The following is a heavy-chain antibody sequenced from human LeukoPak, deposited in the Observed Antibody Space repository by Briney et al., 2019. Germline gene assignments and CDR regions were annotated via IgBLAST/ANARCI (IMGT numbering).Heavy chain of an antibody. D-gene: IGHD5-24*01. CDR2: IYYTGRT. V-gene: IGHV4-39*01. CDR3: ARHRSGWLQSSFDY. CDR1: GGSISTSYY. Sequence: SETLSLTCTVSGGSISTSYYWGWIRQPPGKGLEWIGNIYYTGRTYYNPSLKSRVIISVDTSENQFSLKLSSVTAADTAVYYCARHRSGWLQSSFDYWGQGTLVTVSS. J-gene: IGHJ4*02.